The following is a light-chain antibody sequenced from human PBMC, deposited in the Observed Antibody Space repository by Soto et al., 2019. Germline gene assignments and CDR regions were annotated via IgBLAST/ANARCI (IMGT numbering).Light chain of an antibody. V-gene: IGLV2-14*03. CDR2: DVS. J-gene: IGLJ1*01. Sequence: QSALAQPASVSGSPGQSTTISCTGTSSDVGGFNYVSWYQQYPGKAPKLLIYDVSNRPSGVSNRFSGSKSGNTASLTISGLQAEDEADYYCSSYTSNNTHVFGTGTKVTVL. CDR3: SSYTSNNTHV. CDR1: SSDVGGFNY.